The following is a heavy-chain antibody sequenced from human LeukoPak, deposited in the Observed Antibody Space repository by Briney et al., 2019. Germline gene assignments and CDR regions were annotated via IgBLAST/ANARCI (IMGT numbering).Heavy chain of an antibody. V-gene: IGHV4-30-2*01. J-gene: IGHJ4*02. Sequence: SQTLSLTCAVSGGSISSGGYSWSWIRQPPGKGLEWIGYIYHSGSAYYNPSLKSRVTISVDRSKNQFSLKLSSVTAADTAVYYCARSLWAIVQGPIDYWGQGTLVTVSS. CDR2: IYHSGSA. CDR3: ARSLWAIVQGPIDY. D-gene: IGHD3-16*02. CDR1: GGSISSGGYS.